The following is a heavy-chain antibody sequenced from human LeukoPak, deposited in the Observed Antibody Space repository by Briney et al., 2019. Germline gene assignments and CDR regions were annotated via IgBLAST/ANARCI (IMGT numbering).Heavy chain of an antibody. CDR3: AKKGAADRAFDI. CDR2: IRYDGTNT. J-gene: IGHJ3*02. Sequence: GGPLRLSCAASGFTFSSYGMHWVRQAPGKGLEWVTFIRYDGTNTYYADSVKGRFTISRDNSKNTLYLQMNNLRAEDTAVYYCAKKGAADRAFDIWGQGTMVPVS. V-gene: IGHV3-30*02. CDR1: GFTFSSYG. D-gene: IGHD6-13*01.